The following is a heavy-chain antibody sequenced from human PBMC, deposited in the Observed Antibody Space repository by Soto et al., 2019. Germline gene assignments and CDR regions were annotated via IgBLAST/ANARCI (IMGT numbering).Heavy chain of an antibody. Sequence: SETLSLTCTVSGGYISSYYWSWIRQPPGKGLEWIGYIYYSGSTNYNPSLKSRVTISVDTSKNQFSLKLSSVTAADTAVYYCARRRGYYYYMDVWGKGTTVTVSS. CDR2: IYYSGST. V-gene: IGHV4-59*08. CDR1: GGYISSYY. J-gene: IGHJ6*03. CDR3: ARRRGYYYYMDV.